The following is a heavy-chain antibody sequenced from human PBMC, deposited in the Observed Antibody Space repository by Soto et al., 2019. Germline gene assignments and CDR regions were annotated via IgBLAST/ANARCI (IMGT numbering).Heavy chain of an antibody. Sequence: GASVKVSCKASGYTFTGYGISWVRQAPGQGLEWMGWISAYNGNTNYAQKLQGRVTMTTDTSTSTAYMELRSLRSDDTAVYYCARVMPGYSSGWHYYYYYGMDVWGQGTTVTVSS. D-gene: IGHD6-19*01. V-gene: IGHV1-18*01. CDR2: ISAYNGNT. CDR3: ARVMPGYSSGWHYYYYYGMDV. J-gene: IGHJ6*02. CDR1: GYTFTGYG.